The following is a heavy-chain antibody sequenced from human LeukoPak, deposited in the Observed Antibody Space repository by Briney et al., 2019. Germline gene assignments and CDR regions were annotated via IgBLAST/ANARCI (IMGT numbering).Heavy chain of an antibody. CDR1: GFTFSSYW. J-gene: IGHJ4*02. CDR3: AREAYYDFWSGYYTGPFDY. D-gene: IGHD3-3*01. CDR2: INTDGSST. Sequence: PGGSLRLSCAASGFTFSSYWMHWVRQAPGKGLVWVSRINTDGSSTSYADSVKGRFTISRDNAKNTLYLQMNSLRAEDTAVYYCAREAYYDFWSGYYTGPFDYWGQGTLVTVSS. V-gene: IGHV3-74*01.